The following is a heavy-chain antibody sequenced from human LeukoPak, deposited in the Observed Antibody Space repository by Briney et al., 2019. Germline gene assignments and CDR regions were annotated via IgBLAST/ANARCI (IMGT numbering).Heavy chain of an antibody. J-gene: IGHJ4*02. Sequence: SETLSLTCTVSGGSISSYYWIWIRQPPGKGLEWIGYIYYSGSTNYNPSLKSRVTISVDTSKNQFSLKLSSVTAADTAVYYCARHLAGSSSWPYFDYWGQGTLVTVSS. CDR3: ARHLAGSSSWPYFDY. CDR1: GGSISSYY. D-gene: IGHD6-13*01. CDR2: IYYSGST. V-gene: IGHV4-59*08.